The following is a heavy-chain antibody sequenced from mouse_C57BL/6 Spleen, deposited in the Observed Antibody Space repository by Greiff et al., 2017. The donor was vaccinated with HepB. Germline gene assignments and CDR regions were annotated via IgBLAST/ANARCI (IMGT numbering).Heavy chain of an antibody. J-gene: IGHJ4*01. V-gene: IGHV6-3*01. CDR2: IRLKSDNYAT. CDR1: GFTFSNYW. CDR3: TEGYGSSHYYAMDY. D-gene: IGHD1-1*01. Sequence: DVQLQESGGGLVQPGGSMKLSCVASGFTFSNYWMNWVRQSPEKGLEWVAQIRLKSDNYATHYAESVKGRFTISSDDSKSSVYLQMNNLRAEDTGIYYCTEGYGSSHYYAMDYWGQGTSVTVSS.